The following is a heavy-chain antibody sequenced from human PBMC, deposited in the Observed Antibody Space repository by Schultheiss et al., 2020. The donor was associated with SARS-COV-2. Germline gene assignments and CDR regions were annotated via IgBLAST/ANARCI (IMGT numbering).Heavy chain of an antibody. J-gene: IGHJ5*02. CDR1: GYTFTSYG. Sequence: ASVKVSCKASGYTFTSYGISWVRQAPGQGLEWMGWISAYNGNTNYAQKLQGRVTMTRDTSTSTVYMELSSLRAEDTAVYYCAKDPHPWGQGTLVTVSS. CDR2: ISAYNGNT. CDR3: AKDPHP. V-gene: IGHV1-18*01.